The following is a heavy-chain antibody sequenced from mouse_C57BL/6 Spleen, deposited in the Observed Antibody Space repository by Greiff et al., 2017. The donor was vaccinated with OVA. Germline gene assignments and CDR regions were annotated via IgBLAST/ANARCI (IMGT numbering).Heavy chain of an antibody. Sequence: QVQLQQSGPELVKPGASVKLSCKASGYTFTSYDMNWVKQRPGQGLEWIGWIYPRDGGTKYNEKFTGKATLIVDTYSCTADMELHSRTSGDSTVYFWARPPLYYGKGDWNFDVWGTGTTVTVSS. D-gene: IGHD1-1*01. V-gene: IGHV1-85*01. CDR2: IYPRDGGT. CDR1: GYTFTSYD. CDR3: ARPPLYYGKGDWNFDV. J-gene: IGHJ1*03.